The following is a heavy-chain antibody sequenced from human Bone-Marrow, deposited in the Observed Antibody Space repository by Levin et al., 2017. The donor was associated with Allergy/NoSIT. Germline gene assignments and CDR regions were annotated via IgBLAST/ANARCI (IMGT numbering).Heavy chain of an antibody. D-gene: IGHD6-25*01. J-gene: IGHJ4*02. V-gene: IGHV2-5*02. CDR2: IYWDDDK. CDR1: GLSLNTHGVG. CDR3: AHRRIASAGSHFDF. Sequence: SGPTLVKPTQTLSLTCTVSGLSLNTHGVGMAWIRQPPGEALEWLALIYWDDDKRFRSSLRDRIRITKDTSKNQVVFTLTDMDPADTATYYCAHRRIASAGSHFDFWGQGILVTVAS.